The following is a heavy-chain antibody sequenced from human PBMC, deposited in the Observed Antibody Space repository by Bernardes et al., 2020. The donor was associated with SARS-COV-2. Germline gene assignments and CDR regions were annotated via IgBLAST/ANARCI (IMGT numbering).Heavy chain of an antibody. D-gene: IGHD2-2*02. V-gene: IGHV6-1*01. Sequence: TLSLTCAISGDSVSSNSAAWNWIRQSPSRGLEWLGRTYYRSKWYNDYAVSVKSRITINPDTSKNQFSLQLNSVTPEDTAVYYCAREDLYCSSTSCYISAFDIWGQGTMVTVSS. CDR1: GDSVSSNSAA. J-gene: IGHJ3*02. CDR3: AREDLYCSSTSCYISAFDI. CDR2: TYYRSKWYN.